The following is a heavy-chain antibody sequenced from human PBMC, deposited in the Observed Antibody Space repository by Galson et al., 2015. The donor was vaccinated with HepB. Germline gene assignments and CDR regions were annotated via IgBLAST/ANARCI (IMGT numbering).Heavy chain of an antibody. CDR2: IYRDNST. CDR3: ARDEPAAGSF. CDR1: GFTVSNNY. J-gene: IGHJ4*02. D-gene: IGHD6-13*01. V-gene: IGHV3-53*01. Sequence: SLRLSCAASGFTVSNNYMSWVRQAPGKGLEWVSLIYRDNSTYYADSVKGRFTISRDNSKNTLYLQMNSLRYEDTAVYYCARDEPAAGSFWGQGTLVTVSS.